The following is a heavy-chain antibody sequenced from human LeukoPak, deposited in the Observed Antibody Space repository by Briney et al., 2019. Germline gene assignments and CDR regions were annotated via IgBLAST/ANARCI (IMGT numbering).Heavy chain of an antibody. V-gene: IGHV3-30*02. CDR2: IRSDEGNR. J-gene: IGHJ6*03. CDR3: AIAARGMDV. CDR1: GFTFSSYG. Sequence: GGSLRLSCAASGFTFSSYGMHWVRQAPGKGLGWVALIRSDEGNRFYADSEKGRFTISRDNSKNTLYLQMNSLRAEDTAVYYCAIAARGMDVWGKGTTVTVSS.